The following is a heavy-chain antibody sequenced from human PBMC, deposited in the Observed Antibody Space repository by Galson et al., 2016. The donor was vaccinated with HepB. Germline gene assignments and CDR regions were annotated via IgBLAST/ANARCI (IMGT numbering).Heavy chain of an antibody. V-gene: IGHV3-11*06. Sequence: SLRLSCAASGFTFSGLYMSWIRQAPGKGLEWVSYISSSGSYINYADSVKGRFTISRDNAKNSLYLQMNSLRVEDTAVYYCARDIVPTIWGPGTLVTVSS. D-gene: IGHD5-12*01. CDR2: ISSSGSYI. J-gene: IGHJ4*02. CDR3: ARDIVPTI. CDR1: GFTFSGLY.